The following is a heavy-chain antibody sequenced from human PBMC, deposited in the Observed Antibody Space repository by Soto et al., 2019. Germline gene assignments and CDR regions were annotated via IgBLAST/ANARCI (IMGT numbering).Heavy chain of an antibody. V-gene: IGHV4-4*07. CDR3: ARDPTRGDYYYYHGMDV. J-gene: IGHJ6*02. Sequence: SETLSLTCTVSGGSISSYYWSWIRQPAGKGLEWIGRIYTSGSTNYNPSLKSRVTMSVDTSKNQFSLKLSSVTAADTAVYYCARDPTRGDYYYYHGMDVWGQGTTVTVSS. CDR2: IYTSGST. CDR1: GGSISSYY.